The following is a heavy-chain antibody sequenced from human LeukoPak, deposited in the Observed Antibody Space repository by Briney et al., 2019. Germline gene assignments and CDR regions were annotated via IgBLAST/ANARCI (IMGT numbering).Heavy chain of an antibody. CDR2: ISAFNGNT. CDR1: GYTFTSYD. J-gene: IGHJ4*02. D-gene: IGHD3-10*01. V-gene: IGHV1-18*01. Sequence: VASVKVSCKASGYTFTSYDIVWVRQAPGQGLEWMGRISAFNGNTNNAQKVQGRVTTTTDTSTSTAYMELRSLTSDDTAVYYCARVYSSAFDNWGQGTLVTVTS. CDR3: ARVYSSAFDN.